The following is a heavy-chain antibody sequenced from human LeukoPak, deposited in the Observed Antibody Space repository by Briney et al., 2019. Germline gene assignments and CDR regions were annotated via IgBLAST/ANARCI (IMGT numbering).Heavy chain of an antibody. D-gene: IGHD1-26*01. J-gene: IGHJ5*02. CDR3: ARHEYSGSYYGLSWFDP. CDR1: GGSISSSGYY. Sequence: SETLSLTCTVSGGSISSSGYYWGWIRQPPRKGLEWIASIYYSGSTYYNPSLKSRVTISVDTSKNQLSLKPSSLTAADTAVYYCARHEYSGSYYGLSWFDPWGQGTLVTVSS. V-gene: IGHV4-39*01. CDR2: IYYSGST.